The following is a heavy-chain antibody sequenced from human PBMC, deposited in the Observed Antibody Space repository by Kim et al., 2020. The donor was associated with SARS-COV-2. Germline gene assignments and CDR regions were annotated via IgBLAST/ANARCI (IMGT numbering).Heavy chain of an antibody. J-gene: IGHJ5*02. V-gene: IGHV1-18*01. D-gene: IGHD2-21*02. CDR1: GYTFTSYG. CDR2: ISAYNGNT. Sequence: ASVKVSCKASGYTFTSYGISWVRQAPGQGLEWMGWISAYNGNTNYAQKLQGRVTMTTDTSTSTAYMELRSLRSDDTAVYYCARCYIVVVTALRENWFDPWGQGTLVTVSS. CDR3: ARCYIVVVTALRENWFDP.